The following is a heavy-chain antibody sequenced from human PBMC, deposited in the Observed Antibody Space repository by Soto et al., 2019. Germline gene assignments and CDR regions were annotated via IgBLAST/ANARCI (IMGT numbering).Heavy chain of an antibody. CDR3: ARLGLGDIVVVPAAVDY. Sequence: SETLSLTCTVSGGSISSYYWSWIRQPPGKGLEWIGYIYYSGSTNYNPSLKSRVTISVDTSKNQFSLKLSSVTAADTAVYYCARLGLGDIVVVPAAVDYWGQGTLVTVSS. J-gene: IGHJ4*02. CDR1: GGSISSYY. D-gene: IGHD2-2*01. V-gene: IGHV4-59*08. CDR2: IYYSGST.